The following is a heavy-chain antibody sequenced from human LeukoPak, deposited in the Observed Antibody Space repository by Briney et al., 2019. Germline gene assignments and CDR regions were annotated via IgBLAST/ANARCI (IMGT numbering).Heavy chain of an antibody. CDR1: GFTFSHYW. J-gene: IGHJ4*02. D-gene: IGHD2-2*01. Sequence: PGGSLRLSCAASGFTFSHYWMHWVRRAPGKGLVWVSRIESDGGRTDYADSLKGRFTISRDNAKNTLYLEMNSLRAEDTAVYYCARVGHCSSTACFIDYWGQGTLVTVSS. CDR2: IESDGGRT. CDR3: ARVGHCSSTACFIDY. V-gene: IGHV3-74*01.